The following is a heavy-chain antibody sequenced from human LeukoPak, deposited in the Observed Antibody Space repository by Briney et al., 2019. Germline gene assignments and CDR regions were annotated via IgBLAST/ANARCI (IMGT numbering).Heavy chain of an antibody. Sequence: GGSLRLSCSASGLTFTTYGMNWVRQAPGKGLEWVSGIGGSGTRTYYADSVKGRFTISRDNSKNTLYLQMNSLRDEDTAVYYCAKDSGWILFDDWGQGTLVTVSS. CDR3: AKDSGWILFDD. V-gene: IGHV3-23*01. D-gene: IGHD2-2*03. CDR1: GLTFTTYG. CDR2: IGGSGTRT. J-gene: IGHJ4*02.